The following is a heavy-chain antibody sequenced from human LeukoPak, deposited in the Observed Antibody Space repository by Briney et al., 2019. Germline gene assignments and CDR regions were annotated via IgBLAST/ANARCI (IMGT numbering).Heavy chain of an antibody. CDR3: ARAGGYGYYGMDV. CDR2: INHSGST. CDR1: GVSFSGYY. V-gene: IGHV4-34*01. Sequence: SETLSLTCAVYGVSFSGYYWSWLRQPPGKGLEWIGEINHSGSTNYNPSLKSRVTISVDTSKNQFSLKLSSVTAADTAVYYCARAGGYGYYGMDVWGQGTTVTVSS. J-gene: IGHJ6*02. D-gene: IGHD5-12*01.